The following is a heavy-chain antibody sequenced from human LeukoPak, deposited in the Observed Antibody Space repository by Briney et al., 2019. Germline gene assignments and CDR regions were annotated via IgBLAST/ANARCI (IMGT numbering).Heavy chain of an antibody. D-gene: IGHD3-22*01. CDR1: GGSFSGYY. Sequence: SETLSLTCAVYGGSFSGYYWSWIRQPPGKGLEWIGEINHSGSTNYNPSLKSRVTISVDTSKNQFSLKLSSVTAADTAVYYCSMLNYDSSGYYPHYWGQGTLVTVSS. CDR3: SMLNYDSSGYYPHY. V-gene: IGHV4-34*03. J-gene: IGHJ4*02. CDR2: INHSGST.